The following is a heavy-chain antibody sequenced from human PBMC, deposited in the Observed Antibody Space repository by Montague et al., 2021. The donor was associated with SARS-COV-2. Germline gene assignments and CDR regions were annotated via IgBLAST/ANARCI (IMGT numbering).Heavy chain of an antibody. CDR2: VHYTGYT. V-gene: IGHV4-59*01. CDR1: GESISGYY. Sequence: SETLSLTCGASGESISGYYWSWIRQSPGKGLEWIGFVHYTGYTDYNPSLKNRVTISLDTPRNHFSLRLRSLTAADTAVYYCARAQNICFIANCVNYFDFWGRGTLVTVSS. D-gene: IGHD1-1*01. CDR3: ARAQNICFIANCVNYFDF. J-gene: IGHJ4*02.